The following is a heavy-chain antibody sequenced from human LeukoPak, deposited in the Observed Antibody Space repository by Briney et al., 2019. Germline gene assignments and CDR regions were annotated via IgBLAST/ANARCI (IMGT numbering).Heavy chain of an antibody. V-gene: IGHV3-7*01. Sequence: GGSLRLSCAASGFTFSSYWMSWVRQAPGKGLEWVANIKQDGSEKYYVGSVKGRFTISRDNAKNSLYLQMNSLRAEDTAVYYCATPDGYNKNFDYWGQGTLITVSS. D-gene: IGHD5-24*01. CDR3: ATPDGYNKNFDY. CDR2: IKQDGSEK. J-gene: IGHJ4*02. CDR1: GFTFSSYW.